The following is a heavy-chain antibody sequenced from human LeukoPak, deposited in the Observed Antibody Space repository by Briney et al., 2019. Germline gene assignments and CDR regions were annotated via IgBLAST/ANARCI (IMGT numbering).Heavy chain of an antibody. CDR1: GFTVSNNY. D-gene: IGHD2-15*01. CDR3: ARGYCSGGSCYPSNFDC. CDR2: IYSGGTI. Sequence: GGSRRLSCAASGFTVSNNYMSWVRQAPGKGLEWVSVIYSGGTIYYADSVKGRFTISRDNSKNTLYLQMNSLRAEDSAMYYCARGYCSGGSCYPSNFDCWGQGTLVTVSS. V-gene: IGHV3-66*02. J-gene: IGHJ4*02.